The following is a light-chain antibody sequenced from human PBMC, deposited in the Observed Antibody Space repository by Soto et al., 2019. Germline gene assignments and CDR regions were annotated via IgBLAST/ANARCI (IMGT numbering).Light chain of an antibody. CDR1: QSISIY. CDR3: QQSYNIPRAT. CDR2: AAS. J-gene: IGKJ1*01. Sequence: DIQMTQSPSSLSASVGDRVTITCRASQSISIYLNWYPQKPGKAPKVLIYAASSLQSGVPPRFSGSGSGTDFPLTISSLQPEDFATYFCQQSYNIPRATFGQGTKVEIK. V-gene: IGKV1-39*01.